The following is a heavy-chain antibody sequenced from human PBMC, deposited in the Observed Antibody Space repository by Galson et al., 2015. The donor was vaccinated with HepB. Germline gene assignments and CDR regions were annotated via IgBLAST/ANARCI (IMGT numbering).Heavy chain of an antibody. Sequence: SLRLSCAASGFTFDDYAMHWVRQAPGKGLKWVSGISWNSGSIGYADSVKGRFTISRDNAKNSLYLQMNSLRAEDTALYYCAKDSYDFWSGYLVSWGQGTLVTVSS. J-gene: IGHJ5*02. CDR1: GFTFDDYA. D-gene: IGHD3-3*01. CDR3: AKDSYDFWSGYLVS. V-gene: IGHV3-9*01. CDR2: ISWNSGSI.